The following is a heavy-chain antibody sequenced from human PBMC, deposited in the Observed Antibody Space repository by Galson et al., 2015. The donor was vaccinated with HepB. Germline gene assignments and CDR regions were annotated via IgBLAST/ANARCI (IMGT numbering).Heavy chain of an antibody. CDR2: ISGSGGST. V-gene: IGHV3-23*01. J-gene: IGHJ4*02. D-gene: IGHD4-17*01. CDR1: GFTFSSYA. Sequence: SLRLSCAASGFTFSSYAMSWVRQAPGKGLEWVSAISGSGGSTYYADSVKGRFTISRDNSKNTLYLQMNSLRAEDTAVYYCAKDHLLASVTRGTFDYWGQGTLVTVSS. CDR3: AKDHLLASVTRGTFDY.